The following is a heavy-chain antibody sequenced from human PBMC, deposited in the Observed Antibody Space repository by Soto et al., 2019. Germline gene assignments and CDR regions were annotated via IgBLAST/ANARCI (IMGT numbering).Heavy chain of an antibody. Sequence: ASVKVSCKASGYTFTRSGISWVRQAPGQGLEWMGWISTYNGDTNYAQTFQGRVTMTTDTSTSTVNMEVRSLRSDDTAVYYCAREGVAPYCYYGMDVWGQGTPVTVSS. CDR1: GYTFTRSG. D-gene: IGHD2-15*01. V-gene: IGHV1-18*01. CDR2: ISTYNGDT. J-gene: IGHJ6*02. CDR3: AREGVAPYCYYGMDV.